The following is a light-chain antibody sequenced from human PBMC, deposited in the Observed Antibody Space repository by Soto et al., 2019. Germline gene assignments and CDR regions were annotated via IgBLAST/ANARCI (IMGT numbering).Light chain of an antibody. Sequence: QSVLTQPPSVSGAPGQRVTISCTGSSSNIGAGYDVHWYQQLPGTAPKLLIYVNSNRPSGVPDRFSGSKSGTSASLAITGLQAEDEADYYCQSYDSSLSGSWVFGGGTKLPS. CDR3: QSYDSSLSGSWV. J-gene: IGLJ3*02. CDR1: SSNIGAGYD. V-gene: IGLV1-40*01. CDR2: VNS.